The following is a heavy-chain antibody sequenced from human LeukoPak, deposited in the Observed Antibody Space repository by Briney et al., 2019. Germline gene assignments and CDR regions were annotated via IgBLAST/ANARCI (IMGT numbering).Heavy chain of an antibody. J-gene: IGHJ4*02. V-gene: IGHV3-21*01. CDR3: ARDLLGRDGYNFDY. CDR1: GFTFRSYS. D-gene: IGHD5-24*01. CDR2: ISSSSSYI. Sequence: GGSLRLSCAASGFTFRSYSMNWVRQAPGKGLEWVSSISSSSSYIYYADSVKGRFTISRDNAKNSLYLQMNSLRAEDTAVYYCARDLLGRDGYNFDYWGQGTLVTVSS.